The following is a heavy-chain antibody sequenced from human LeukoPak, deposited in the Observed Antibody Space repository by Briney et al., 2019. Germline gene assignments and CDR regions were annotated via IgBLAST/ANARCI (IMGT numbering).Heavy chain of an antibody. J-gene: IGHJ3*02. D-gene: IGHD6-19*01. CDR2: LYSSGPT. CDR1: GFTVSSKY. CDR3: AKGGMTSGWKGGVFDI. Sequence: QPGGSLRLSCAVSGFTVSSKYMSCVRQAPGKGLEWVAVLYSSGPTYYADSLKGRVTISRDDSKNTLSLQMNGVRVEDTAVYYCAKGGMTSGWKGGVFDIWGQRTLVIVSS. V-gene: IGHV3-66*01.